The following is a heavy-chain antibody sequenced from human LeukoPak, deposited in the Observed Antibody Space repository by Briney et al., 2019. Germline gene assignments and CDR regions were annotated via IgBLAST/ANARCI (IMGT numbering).Heavy chain of an antibody. CDR2: ISSSSSYI. V-gene: IGHV3-21*01. CDR3: SRGVLRHYYYFDY. CDR1: GFTFSSYS. D-gene: IGHD3-3*01. J-gene: IGHJ4*02. Sequence: GGSLRLSCAASGFTFSSYSMNWVRQAPGKGLEWVSSISSSSSYIYYADSVKGRFTISRDKAKNSLYLQMNSLRAEDTAVYYCSRGVLRHYYYFDYWGQGTLVTVSS.